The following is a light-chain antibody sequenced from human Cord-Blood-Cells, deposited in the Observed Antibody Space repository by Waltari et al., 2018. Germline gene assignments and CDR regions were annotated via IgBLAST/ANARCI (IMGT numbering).Light chain of an antibody. Sequence: QSALTQPRPVSGYPGQSVTISCTGTSSDVGGYNYVSWYQQHPGKAPKLMIYDVSKRPSGVPDRFSGSKSGNTASLTISGLQAEDEADYYCCSYAGSYTYVFGTGTKVTVL. J-gene: IGLJ1*01. CDR2: DVS. CDR3: CSYAGSYTYV. V-gene: IGLV2-11*01. CDR1: SSDVGGYNY.